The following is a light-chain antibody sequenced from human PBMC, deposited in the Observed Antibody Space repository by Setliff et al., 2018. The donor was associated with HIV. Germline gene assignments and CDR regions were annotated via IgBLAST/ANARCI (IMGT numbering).Light chain of an antibody. J-gene: IGKJ1*01. CDR3: HHYGSALWT. Sequence: EVVLTQSPGTLSMSPGERVTLSCRASQSVSRNYLAWYQQKLGQAPRLLIYGASSRATGTPDRFSGGGSGTDFTLTISRLEPGDFAVYYCHHYGSALWTFGQGTKVDIK. CDR2: GAS. V-gene: IGKV3-20*01. CDR1: QSVSRNY.